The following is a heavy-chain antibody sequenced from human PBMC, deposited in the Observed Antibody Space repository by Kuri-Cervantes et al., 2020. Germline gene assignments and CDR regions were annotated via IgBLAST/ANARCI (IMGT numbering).Heavy chain of an antibody. D-gene: IGHD2/OR15-2a*01. Sequence: ASVKVSCKASGYTFTGYYIHWVRQAPGQGLEWMGWINLNSGDTNYAQKFQGRVTMTRDTSISTAYMELSRLRSDDTAVYYCATDVRTKGAFDYWGQGTLVTVSS. CDR2: INLNSGDT. CDR1: GYTFTGYY. CDR3: ATDVRTKGAFDY. J-gene: IGHJ4*02. V-gene: IGHV1-2*02.